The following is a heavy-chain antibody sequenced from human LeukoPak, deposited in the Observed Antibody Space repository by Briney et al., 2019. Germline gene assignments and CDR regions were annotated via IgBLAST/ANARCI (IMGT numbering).Heavy chain of an antibody. CDR3: ARELIVLEPAARRYNYYMDV. V-gene: IGHV1-8*03. J-gene: IGHJ6*03. D-gene: IGHD2-2*01. CDR2: MHPNNGDT. CDR1: GYTFSSYN. Sequence: ASVKVSCKASGYTFSSYNINWVRQAPGQGLEWMAWMHPNNGDTGYAQKFQDRVTVTSNTSISTAYMELRSLTSEDTAVYYCARELIVLEPAARRYNYYMDVWGIGTTVSVSS.